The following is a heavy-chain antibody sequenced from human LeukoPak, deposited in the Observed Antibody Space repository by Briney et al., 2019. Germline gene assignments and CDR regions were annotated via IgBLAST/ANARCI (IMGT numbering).Heavy chain of an antibody. CDR1: GFTFSSYA. V-gene: IGHV3-23*01. D-gene: IGHD3-10*01. CDR2: ISSSATST. Sequence: GGSLRLSRAASGFTFSSYAMRWVRQAPGKGLEWVSAISSSATSTYYADSVKGRFTISRDNSKNTLYLQMNSLKTEDTAVYYCTTAGYYGSGSYYNIFDYWGQGTLVTVSS. J-gene: IGHJ4*02. CDR3: TTAGYYGSGSYYNIFDY.